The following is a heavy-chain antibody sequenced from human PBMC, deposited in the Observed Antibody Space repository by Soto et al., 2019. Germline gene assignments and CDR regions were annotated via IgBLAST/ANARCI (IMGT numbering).Heavy chain of an antibody. Sequence: EVQLVESGGGLVQPGGSLRLSCAASGFTISNNYMSWVRQAPGKGLEWVSVIYTGGSTYYADSVKGRFTISRDNSMNTLFLQMNSLRAEDTAVYYCARTNYGSGSYPHYYWGQGTLVTVSP. J-gene: IGHJ4*02. V-gene: IGHV3-66*01. CDR1: GFTISNNY. CDR2: IYTGGST. D-gene: IGHD3-10*01. CDR3: ARTNYGSGSYPHYY.